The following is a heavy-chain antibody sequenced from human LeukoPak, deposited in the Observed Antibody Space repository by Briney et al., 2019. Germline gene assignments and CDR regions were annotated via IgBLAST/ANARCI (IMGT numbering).Heavy chain of an antibody. CDR3: ARESLNGDLDY. Sequence: GGSLRLSCAASGFTFSAYTMNWVRQAPGKGLEWVSSISTYGTYIYYTDSVKGRFTISRDNAKNSLFVQMSSLRAEDSAVYYCARESLNGDLDYWGQGTLVTVSS. V-gene: IGHV3-21*01. CDR1: GFTFSAYT. CDR2: ISTYGTYI. J-gene: IGHJ4*02. D-gene: IGHD4-17*01.